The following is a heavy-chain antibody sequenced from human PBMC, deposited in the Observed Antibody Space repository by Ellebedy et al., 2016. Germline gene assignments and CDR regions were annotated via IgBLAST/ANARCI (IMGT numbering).Heavy chain of an antibody. CDR1: GGSISSGGYY. D-gene: IGHD1-26*01. CDR3: ARGGVHIYGMDV. Sequence: SETLSLXXTVSGGSISSGGYYWSWIRQHPGKGLEWIGYIYYSGSTYYNPSLKSRVTISVDTSKNQFSLKLSSVTAADTAVYYCARGGVHIYGMDVWGQGTTVTVSS. V-gene: IGHV4-31*03. J-gene: IGHJ6*02. CDR2: IYYSGST.